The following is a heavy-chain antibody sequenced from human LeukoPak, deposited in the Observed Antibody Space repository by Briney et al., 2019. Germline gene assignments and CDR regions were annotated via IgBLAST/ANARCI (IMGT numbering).Heavy chain of an antibody. V-gene: IGHV1-2*06. Sequence: ASVKVSCKASGYTFTGYYMHWVRQAPGRGLEWMGRINPNSGGTNYAQKFQDRVTMTRDTSISTAYMELSRLRSDDTAVYYCARVGGITMVRDVSWFSWFDPWGQGTLVTVSS. J-gene: IGHJ5*02. CDR2: INPNSGGT. CDR1: GYTFTGYY. D-gene: IGHD3-10*01. CDR3: ARVGGITMVRDVSWFSWFDP.